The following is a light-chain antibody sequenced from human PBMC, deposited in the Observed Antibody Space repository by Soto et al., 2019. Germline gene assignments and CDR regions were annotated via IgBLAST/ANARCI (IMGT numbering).Light chain of an antibody. CDR1: SSDVGGYNY. CDR2: EVS. CDR3: SSYTSSSTLRHV. J-gene: IGLJ1*01. Sequence: QSALTQPASVSGSPGQSITISCTGTSSDVGGYNYVSGYQQHPGKATKLMIYEVSNRPSGVSNRFSGSKSGNTASLTITGLQAEDEADYYCSSYTSSSTLRHVFGTGTKLTVL. V-gene: IGLV2-14*01.